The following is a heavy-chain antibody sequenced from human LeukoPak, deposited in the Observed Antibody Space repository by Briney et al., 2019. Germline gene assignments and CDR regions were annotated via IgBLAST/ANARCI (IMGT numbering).Heavy chain of an antibody. V-gene: IGHV3-48*01. CDR3: AREHTTVTSLLDY. J-gene: IGHJ4*02. D-gene: IGHD4-17*01. CDR1: GFIFSSYD. Sequence: GGSLRLSCAASGFIFSSYDMNWVRQAPGKGLEWVSYISSGTTTINYADSVKGRFTISRDNAKNSLYLQMNSLRAEDTAVYYCAREHTTVTSLLDYWGQGTLVTVSS. CDR2: ISSGTTTI.